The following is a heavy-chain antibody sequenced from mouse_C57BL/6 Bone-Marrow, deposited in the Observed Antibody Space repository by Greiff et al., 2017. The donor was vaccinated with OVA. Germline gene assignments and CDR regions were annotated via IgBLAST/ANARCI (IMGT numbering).Heavy chain of an antibody. D-gene: IGHD1-1*01. Sequence: EVQLQESGPGLVKPSQSLSLTCSVTGYSITSGYYWNWIRQFPGNKLEWMGYISYDGSNNYNPSLKNRISITRDTSKNQFFLKLNSVTTEDTATYYCARERYYGRADYWGQGTTLTVSS. CDR1: GYSITSGYY. CDR2: ISYDGSN. CDR3: ARERYYGRADY. J-gene: IGHJ2*01. V-gene: IGHV3-6*01.